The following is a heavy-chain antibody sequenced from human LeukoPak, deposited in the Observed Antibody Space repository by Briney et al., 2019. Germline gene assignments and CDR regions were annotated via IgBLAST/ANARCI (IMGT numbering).Heavy chain of an antibody. Sequence: SETLSLTCTVSGGSISSGGYYWSWIRQHPGKGLEWIGYIYYSGSTYYNPSLKSRVTISVDTSKNQFSLKLSSVTAADTAVYYCAREADGGNFVYNWFDPWGQGTLVTVSS. CDR2: IYYSGST. CDR1: GGSISSGGYY. D-gene: IGHD4-23*01. V-gene: IGHV4-31*03. J-gene: IGHJ5*02. CDR3: AREADGGNFVYNWFDP.